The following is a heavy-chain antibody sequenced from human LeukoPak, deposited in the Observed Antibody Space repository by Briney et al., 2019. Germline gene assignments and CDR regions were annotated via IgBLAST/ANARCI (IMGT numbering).Heavy chain of an antibody. CDR1: GYTFTGYY. CDR2: INPNSGGT. CDR3: ARSPFYDYVWGSYPPSDY. Sequence: GASVKVSCKASGYTFTGYYMHWVRQAPGQGLEWMGWINPNSGGTNYAQKFQGRVTMTRDTSISTAYMELSRLISDDTAVYYCARSPFYDYVWGSYPPSDYLGQGTLVTVSS. D-gene: IGHD3-16*01. J-gene: IGHJ4*02. V-gene: IGHV1-2*02.